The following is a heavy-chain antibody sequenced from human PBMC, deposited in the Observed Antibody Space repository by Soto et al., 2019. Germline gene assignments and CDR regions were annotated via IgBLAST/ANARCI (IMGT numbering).Heavy chain of an antibody. D-gene: IGHD6-19*01. CDR3: AKGGRQWLVASDFNY. Sequence: VQLVESGGGVVQPGRSLRLSCAASGFTFSDYAMHWVRQAPGKGLEWVAVVSHDGRNKHYADSVKGRFTISRDSSKNTVSLEMNSLRADDTAVYYCAKGGRQWLVASDFNYWGQGALVTVSS. V-gene: IGHV3-30*18. CDR1: GFTFSDYA. CDR2: VSHDGRNK. J-gene: IGHJ4*02.